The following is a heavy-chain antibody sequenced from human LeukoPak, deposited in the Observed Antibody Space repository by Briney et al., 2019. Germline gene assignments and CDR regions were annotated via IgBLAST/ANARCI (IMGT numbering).Heavy chain of an antibody. Sequence: ASVKVSCKASGYTFTSYGISWVRQAPGQGLEWMGWISAYNGNTNYAQKLQGRVTITADKSTSTAYMELSSLRSEDTAVYYCAREERDTAMAPYFDYWGQGTLVTVSS. D-gene: IGHD5-18*01. CDR2: ISAYNGNT. CDR1: GYTFTSYG. J-gene: IGHJ4*02. CDR3: AREERDTAMAPYFDY. V-gene: IGHV1-18*01.